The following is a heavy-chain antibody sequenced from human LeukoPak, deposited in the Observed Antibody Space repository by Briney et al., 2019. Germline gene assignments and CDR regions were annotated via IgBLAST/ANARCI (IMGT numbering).Heavy chain of an antibody. J-gene: IGHJ4*02. CDR2: ISASGSST. V-gene: IGHV3-23*01. Sequence: QPGRSLRLSCAASGFTFSNYAMSWVRQAPGKGREWVSGISASGSSTYYADSVKGRFTISRDTSQNTLYLQMNSLRAEDTALYYCATYSSGWSLGGYWGQGTLVTVSS. CDR3: ATYSSGWSLGGY. CDR1: GFTFSNYA. D-gene: IGHD6-19*01.